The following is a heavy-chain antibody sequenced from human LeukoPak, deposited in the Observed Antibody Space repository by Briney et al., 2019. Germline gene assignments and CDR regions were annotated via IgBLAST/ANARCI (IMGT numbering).Heavy chain of an antibody. V-gene: IGHV3-11*01. D-gene: IGHD5-12*01. Sequence: GGSLRPSLAAPGFTFSDYYMSWIRQAPGKGLEWVSYISSSGSTIYYADSVKGRFTISRDNAKNSLYLQMNSLRAEDTAVYYCARDRAIVATSFDYWGQGTLVTVSS. CDR3: ARDRAIVATSFDY. CDR2: ISSSGSTI. J-gene: IGHJ4*02. CDR1: GFTFSDYY.